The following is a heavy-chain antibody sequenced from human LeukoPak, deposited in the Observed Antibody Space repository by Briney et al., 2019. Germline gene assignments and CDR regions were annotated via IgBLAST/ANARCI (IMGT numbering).Heavy chain of an antibody. CDR1: GYTFRGNY. D-gene: IGHD4-11*01. CDR3: ARDPSSVTLYFFDY. Sequence: ASVKISCKASGYTFRGNYIHWLRQAPGQGLEWMAWIDANNGDTKSAQKFQGRVTMSRDTSISTAYMDLSSLSPDDAAVYYCARDPSSVTLYFFDYWGQGTLVTVSS. J-gene: IGHJ4*02. CDR2: IDANNGDT. V-gene: IGHV1-2*02.